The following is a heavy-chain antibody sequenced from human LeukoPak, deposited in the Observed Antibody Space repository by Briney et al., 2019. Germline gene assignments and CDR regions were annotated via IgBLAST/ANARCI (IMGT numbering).Heavy chain of an antibody. V-gene: IGHV1-2*02. CDR1: GYTFTGYY. Sequence: ASVKVSCKASGYTFTGYYMHWVRQAPGQGLEWMGWINPNSGGTNYAQKFQGRVTMTRDTSISTAYMELSRLRPDDTAVYYCAREDYDYVWGSYRPTQYDYWGQGTLVTVSS. CDR3: AREDYDYVWGSYRPTQYDY. D-gene: IGHD3-16*02. CDR2: INPNSGGT. J-gene: IGHJ4*02.